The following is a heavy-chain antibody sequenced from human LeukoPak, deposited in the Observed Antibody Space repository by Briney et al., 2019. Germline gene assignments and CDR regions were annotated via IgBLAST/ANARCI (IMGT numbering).Heavy chain of an antibody. D-gene: IGHD6-6*01. CDR2: IIPIFGTA. V-gene: IGHV1-69*05. J-gene: IGHJ6*03. CDR1: GGTFSSYA. CDR3: ARSSYSSSSGGYYYYYMDV. Sequence: PVKVSCKASGGTFSSYAISWVRQAPGQGLEWMGGIIPIFGTANYAQKFQGRVTITTDESTSTAYMELSSLRSEDTAVYYCARSSYSSSSGGYYYYYMDVWGKGTTVTVSS.